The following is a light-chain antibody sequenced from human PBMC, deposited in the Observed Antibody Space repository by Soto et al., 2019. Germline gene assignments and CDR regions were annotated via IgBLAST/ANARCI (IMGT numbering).Light chain of an antibody. CDR2: DVN. J-gene: IGLJ2*01. V-gene: IGLV2-14*01. CDR1: SSDIGGYNH. CDR3: NSYTTSRTLV. Sequence: QSALTQPASVSGSPGQSITISCSGTSSDIGGYNHVSWYQQHPGKAPKLIIHDVNNRPSGISNRFSGSKSGNTASLTISGLQAEDEADYYCNSYTTSRTLVFGGGTKLTVL.